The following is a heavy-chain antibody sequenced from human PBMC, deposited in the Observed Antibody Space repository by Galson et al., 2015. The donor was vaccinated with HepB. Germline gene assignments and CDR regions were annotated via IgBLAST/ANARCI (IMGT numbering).Heavy chain of an antibody. CDR2: ISSYNGNT. Sequence: SVKVSCKASGYTFTTHAISWVRQAPGQGLEWMGWISSYNGNTNHAQKFQGRVSMTTDTSTNTAYMELRGLRSDDTAVYYCARGGPPQQTNWWLRPKDYYYGMDVWGQGTTVTVSS. V-gene: IGHV1-18*04. CDR3: ARGGPPQQTNWWLRPKDYYYGMDV. CDR1: GYTFTTHA. J-gene: IGHJ6*02. D-gene: IGHD5-12*01.